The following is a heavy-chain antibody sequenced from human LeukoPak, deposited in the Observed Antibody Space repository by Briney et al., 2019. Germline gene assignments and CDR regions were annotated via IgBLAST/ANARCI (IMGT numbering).Heavy chain of an antibody. D-gene: IGHD3-22*01. V-gene: IGHV4-59*01. CDR3: ARVEGEYYYDSSGYYLPNWYFDL. Sequence: PSETLSLTCIVSGGSISSYYWSWIRQPPAKGLEWIGYIYYSGSTNYNPSLKSRATISIDTSKNQFSLKLSSVTAADTAVYYCARVEGEYYYDSSGYYLPNWYFDLWGRGTLVTVSS. CDR2: IYYSGST. J-gene: IGHJ2*01. CDR1: GGSISSYY.